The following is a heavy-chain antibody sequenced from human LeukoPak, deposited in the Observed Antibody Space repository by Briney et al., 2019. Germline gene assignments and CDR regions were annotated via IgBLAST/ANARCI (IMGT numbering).Heavy chain of an antibody. CDR3: ARDYYDSLTGYYSSFDY. Sequence: GGSLRLSCAASGITLNSYWMSWVRQAPGKGLEWVAQINQAGSAKYYVDSVKGRFTVSRDNAKNSLYLQMNSLRVEDTAVYYCARDYYDSLTGYYSSFDYWGQGTLVTVSS. CDR2: INQAGSAK. CDR1: GITLNSYW. D-gene: IGHD3-9*01. J-gene: IGHJ4*02. V-gene: IGHV3-7*01.